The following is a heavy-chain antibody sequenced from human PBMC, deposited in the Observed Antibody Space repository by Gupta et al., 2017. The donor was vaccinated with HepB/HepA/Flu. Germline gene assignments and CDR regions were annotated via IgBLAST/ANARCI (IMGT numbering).Heavy chain of an antibody. D-gene: IGHD2-2*01. V-gene: IGHV4-39*01. CDR3: ARYCSSTSCYGDFDL. CDR2: IYYSGST. Sequence: QLQLQESGPGLVKPSETLSLTCTVSGGSISSSSYYWGWIRQPPGKGLEWIGRIYYSGSTYYNPSLKSRVTISVDTSKNQFSLKLSSVTAADTAVYYCARYCSSTSCYGDFDLWGRGTLVTGSS. CDR1: GGSISSSSYY. J-gene: IGHJ2*01.